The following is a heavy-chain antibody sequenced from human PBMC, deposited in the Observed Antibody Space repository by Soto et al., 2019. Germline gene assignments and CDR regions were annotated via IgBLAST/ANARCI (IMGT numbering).Heavy chain of an antibody. CDR1: GASVGSGSFY. J-gene: IGHJ6*02. D-gene: IGHD4-17*01. Sequence: SETLSLTCTVSGASVGSGSFYWTWIRQPPGKGLEWIGYISYTGSANYNASLKSRLTISVDTSKNQFSLKLSSVTAADTALYYCARVNYGDYYYGMDVWGQGTTVTVSS. CDR3: ARVNYGDYYYGMDV. CDR2: ISYTGSA. V-gene: IGHV4-61*01.